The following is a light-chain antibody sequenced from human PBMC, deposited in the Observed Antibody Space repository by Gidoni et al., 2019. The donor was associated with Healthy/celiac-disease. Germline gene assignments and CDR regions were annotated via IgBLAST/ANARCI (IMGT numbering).Light chain of an antibody. V-gene: IGKV3-11*01. Sequence: ELVLTQSPATLSLSPGERATLSCRASQSVSSYLAWYQQKPGQAPRLLIYDASNRATGIPARFSGSGSGTDFTLTISSLEPEDVAVYYCQQRSNWHPITFGQGTRLEIK. CDR3: QQRSNWHPIT. CDR2: DAS. J-gene: IGKJ5*01. CDR1: QSVSSY.